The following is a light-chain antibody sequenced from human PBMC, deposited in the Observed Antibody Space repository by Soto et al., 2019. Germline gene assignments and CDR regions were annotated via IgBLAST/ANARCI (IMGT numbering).Light chain of an antibody. CDR3: QQYGGSPYT. CDR1: QSVRSNY. V-gene: IGKV3-20*01. CDR2: GAS. Sequence: EIVLTQSPGTLSLSPGERATLSCRASQSVRSNYLAWYQQKPGQAPRLRIYGASSRATGIPDGFSGTGSRTDFTLTISRLEPEDFAVYYCQQYGGSPYTFGQGTKLEIK. J-gene: IGKJ2*01.